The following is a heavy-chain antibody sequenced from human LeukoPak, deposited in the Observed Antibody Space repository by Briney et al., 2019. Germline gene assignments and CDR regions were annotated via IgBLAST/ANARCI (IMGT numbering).Heavy chain of an antibody. CDR3: ARELGYKYSSPSSWYGGNYYYGMDV. V-gene: IGHV3-33*01. D-gene: IGHD6-13*01. CDR1: GFTFSSYG. Sequence: GRSLRLSCAASGFTFSSYGMHWVRQAPGKGLEWVAVIWYDGSNKYYADSVKGRFTISRDNSKNTLYLQMNSLRAEDTAVYYRARELGYKYSSPSSWYGGNYYYGMDVWGQGTTVTVPS. J-gene: IGHJ6*02. CDR2: IWYDGSNK.